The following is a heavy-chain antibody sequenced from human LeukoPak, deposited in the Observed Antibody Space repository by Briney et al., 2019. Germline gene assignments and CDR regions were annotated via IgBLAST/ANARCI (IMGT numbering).Heavy chain of an antibody. Sequence: PSETLSLTCAVYGGSFSGYYWSWIRQPPGKGLEWIGEINHSGSTNYNPSLKSRVTISVDTSKNQFSLKLSSVTAADTAVYYCARVRATGAHDCWGQGTLVTLSS. V-gene: IGHV4-34*01. J-gene: IGHJ4*02. CDR1: GGSFSGYY. D-gene: IGHD7-27*01. CDR2: INHSGST. CDR3: ARVRATGAHDC.